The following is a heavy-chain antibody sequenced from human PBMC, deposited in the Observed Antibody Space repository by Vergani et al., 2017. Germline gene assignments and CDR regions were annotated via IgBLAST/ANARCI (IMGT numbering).Heavy chain of an antibody. CDR1: GGSFSGYY. CDR2: INHSGST. CDR3: ARMTFGVGFDY. D-gene: IGHD3-10*01. Sequence: QVQLPQWGAGLLKPSETLSLTCAVYGGSFSGYYWSWIRQPPGKGLEWIGEINHSGSTNYNPSLKSRVTISVDTSKNQFSLKLSSVTAADTAVYYCARMTFGVGFDYWGQGTLVTVSS. J-gene: IGHJ4*02. V-gene: IGHV4-34*01.